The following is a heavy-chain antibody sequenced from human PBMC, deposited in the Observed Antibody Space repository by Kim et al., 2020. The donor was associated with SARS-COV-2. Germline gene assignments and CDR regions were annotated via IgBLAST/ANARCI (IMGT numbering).Heavy chain of an antibody. Sequence: ASVKVSCKASGYTFTSYGISWVRQAPGQGLEWMGWISAYNGNTNYAQKLQGRVTMTTDTSTSTAYMELRSLRSDDTAVYYCARDEGIAVAGLLGANYYYGMDVWGQGTTVTVSS. D-gene: IGHD6-19*01. J-gene: IGHJ6*02. V-gene: IGHV1-18*04. CDR1: GYTFTSYG. CDR2: ISAYNGNT. CDR3: ARDEGIAVAGLLGANYYYGMDV.